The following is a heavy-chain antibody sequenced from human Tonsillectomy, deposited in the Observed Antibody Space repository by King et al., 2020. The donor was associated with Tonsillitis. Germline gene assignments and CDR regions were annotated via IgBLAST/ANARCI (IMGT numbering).Heavy chain of an antibody. D-gene: IGHD3-9*01. J-gene: IGHJ5*02. CDR3: VRRHYDILTGYRRFDP. CDR1: GFTFSSYSMN. V-gene: IGHV4-39*01. Sequence: QLVESGGGLVKPGGSLRLSCAASGFTFSSYSMNWVRQPPGKGLEWIGSIYYSGSTYYNPSLKSRLTISVDTSKNQFSLKVSSVTAADTAVYYCVRRHYDILTGYRRFDPWGQGTLVTVSS. CDR2: IYYSGST.